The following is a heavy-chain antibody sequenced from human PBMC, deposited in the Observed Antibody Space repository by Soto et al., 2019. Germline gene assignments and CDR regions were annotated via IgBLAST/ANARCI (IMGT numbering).Heavy chain of an antibody. CDR2: INSDGSST. Sequence: EVQLVESGGGLVQPGGSLRLSCAASGFTFSSYWMHGVRQAPGKGLVWVSRINSDGSSTSYADSVKGRFTISRDNAKNTLYLHMNSLRGEDTAVYYCARDWDVVVVAATPLTPWGQGTLVTVSS. D-gene: IGHD2-15*01. J-gene: IGHJ5*02. CDR1: GFTFSSYW. CDR3: ARDWDVVVVAATPLTP. V-gene: IGHV3-74*01.